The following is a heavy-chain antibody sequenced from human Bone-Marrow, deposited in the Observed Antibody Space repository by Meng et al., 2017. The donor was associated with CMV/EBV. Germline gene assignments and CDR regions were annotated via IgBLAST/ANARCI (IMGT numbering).Heavy chain of an antibody. CDR1: GGSFSGYY. D-gene: IGHD6-6*01. J-gene: IGHJ4*02. CDR2: INHSGST. Sequence: SETLSLTCAVYGGSFSGYYWSWIRQPPGKGLEWIGEINHSGSTSYNPSLKSRVTISVDTSKNQFSLKLSSVTAADTAVYYCAREYSSSPGVDYFDYWGQGTLVTASS. V-gene: IGHV4-34*01. CDR3: AREYSSSPGVDYFDY.